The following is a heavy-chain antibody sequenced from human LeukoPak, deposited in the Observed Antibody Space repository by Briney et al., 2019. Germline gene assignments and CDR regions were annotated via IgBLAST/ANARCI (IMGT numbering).Heavy chain of an antibody. V-gene: IGHV4-61*02. CDR1: GGSISSGSYY. J-gene: IGHJ4*02. Sequence: SETLSLTCTVSGGSISSGSYYWSWIRQPAGKGLEWIGRIYTSGSTNYNPSLKSRVTISVDTSKNQFSLKLSSVTAADTAVYYCARGRPGKIAAAVKYYFDYWGQGTLVTVSS. CDR2: IYTSGST. D-gene: IGHD6-13*01. CDR3: ARGRPGKIAAAVKYYFDY.